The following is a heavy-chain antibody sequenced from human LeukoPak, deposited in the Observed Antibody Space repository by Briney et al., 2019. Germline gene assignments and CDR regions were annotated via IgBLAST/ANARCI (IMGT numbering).Heavy chain of an antibody. CDR2: ISGSGGST. D-gene: IGHD2-2*01. J-gene: IGHJ4*02. CDR3: AKSRSPPYCSSTSCYAYTSPFDY. Sequence: GGSLRLSCAASGFTFSTYPMSWVRQAPGKGLEWVSGISGSGGSTYYADSVKGRFTISRDISKNTLYLQMHSLRAEDTAVYYCAKSRSPPYCSSTSCYAYTSPFDYWGQGTLVTVSS. CDR1: GFTFSTYP. V-gene: IGHV3-23*01.